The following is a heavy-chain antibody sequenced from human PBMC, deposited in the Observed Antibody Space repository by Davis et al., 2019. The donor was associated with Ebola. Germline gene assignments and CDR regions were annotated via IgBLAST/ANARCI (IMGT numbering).Heavy chain of an antibody. D-gene: IGHD3-10*01. CDR3: ARVSSWVGGGDSSVP. CDR1: AYTFTSHS. CDR2: VNAYNGYT. J-gene: IGHJ5*02. V-gene: IGHV1-18*01. Sequence: ASVKVSCKTSAYTFTSHSVCWVRQAPGQGLELMGCVNAYNGYTNYAGRFQDRGTMTTDTPTSTAYMELRSLTSEDTAVYYCARVSSWVGGGDSSVPWGQGTLVTVSS.